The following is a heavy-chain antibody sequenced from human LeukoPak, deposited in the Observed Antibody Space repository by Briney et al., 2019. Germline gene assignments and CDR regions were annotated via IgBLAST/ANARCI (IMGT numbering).Heavy chain of an antibody. V-gene: IGHV3-30*18. CDR1: GFTFSSYG. CDR2: ISYDGSNK. Sequence: PGGSLRLSCAASGFTFSSYGMHWVRQAPGKGLEWVAVISYDGSNKYYADSVKGRFTISRDNSKNTLYLQMNSLRAEDTAVYYCAKDLLSAYCGGDCSASAFDIWGQGTMVTVPS. D-gene: IGHD2-21*02. J-gene: IGHJ3*02. CDR3: AKDLLSAYCGGDCSASAFDI.